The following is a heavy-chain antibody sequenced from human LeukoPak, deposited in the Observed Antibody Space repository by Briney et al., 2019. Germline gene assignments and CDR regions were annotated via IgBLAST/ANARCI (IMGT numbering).Heavy chain of an antibody. V-gene: IGHV3-7*01. CDR2: IKEDGSEK. Sequence: GGSLRLSCAASVFTFSRYWMSWVRQTPWKGLEWVANIKEDGSEKYYVDSVKGRFTISRDNAKNSLYLQMNSLRVEDTAVYYCSRIPNSSSWSPNDYWGQGTLVTVSS. D-gene: IGHD6-13*01. J-gene: IGHJ4*02. CDR3: SRIPNSSSWSPNDY. CDR1: VFTFSRYW.